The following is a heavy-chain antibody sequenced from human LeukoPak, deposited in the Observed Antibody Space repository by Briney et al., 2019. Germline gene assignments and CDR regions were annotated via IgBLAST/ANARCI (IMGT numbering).Heavy chain of an antibody. CDR3: ARGYSSSWYVHYYYMDV. D-gene: IGHD6-13*01. J-gene: IGHJ6*03. V-gene: IGHV3-74*01. CDR1: GFTFSNYW. Sequence: GGSLRLSCEASGFTFSNYWVHWVRQAPGKGLVWVSRIDTDGSPTDYADSVKGRFTISRDNAKNTLYLQMNSLRAEDTAVYYCARGYSSSWYVHYYYMDVWGKGTTVTVSS. CDR2: IDTDGSPT.